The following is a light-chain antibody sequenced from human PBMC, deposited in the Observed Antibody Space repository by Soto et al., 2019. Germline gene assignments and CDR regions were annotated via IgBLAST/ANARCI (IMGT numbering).Light chain of an antibody. Sequence: DTPMTQSPSSLSATVGDRVTITCRASQDIRNYLNWYQQKPGKAPKLLIYDASNLETGVPSRFSGSGSGTDFTFTISSLQPEDIATYYCQQYRNLVALTFGGGTKVGIK. CDR1: QDIRNY. V-gene: IGKV1-33*01. J-gene: IGKJ4*01. CDR2: DAS. CDR3: QQYRNLVALT.